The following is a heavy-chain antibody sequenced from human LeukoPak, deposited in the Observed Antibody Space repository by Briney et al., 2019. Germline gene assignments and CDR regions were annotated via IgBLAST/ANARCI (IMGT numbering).Heavy chain of an antibody. J-gene: IGHJ4*02. V-gene: IGHV1-46*01. Sequence: GASVKVSCKASGYTFTSYSMHWVRQAPGQGLEWMGIINPSGAGTSYAQKFQGRVTMTRDTSTSTVYMELSSLRSEDTAVYYCARENIAAPGTVDYWGQGTLVTVSS. CDR3: ARENIAAPGTVDY. CDR1: GYTFTSYS. CDR2: INPSGAGT. D-gene: IGHD6-13*01.